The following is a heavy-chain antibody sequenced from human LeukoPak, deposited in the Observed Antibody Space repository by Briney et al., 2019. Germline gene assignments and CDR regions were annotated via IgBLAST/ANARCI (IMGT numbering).Heavy chain of an antibody. D-gene: IGHD4-11*01. CDR3: ARGFYSPHY. Sequence: SETLSLTCTVSGGSISSDYWSWIRQPPGKGLEWIGYIYYSGRTYYNPSLKSRITISVDTSKNQFSLRLSSVTAADTAVYYCARGFYSPHYWGQGTLVSVSS. J-gene: IGHJ4*02. V-gene: IGHV4-59*01. CDR2: IYYSGRT. CDR1: GGSISSDY.